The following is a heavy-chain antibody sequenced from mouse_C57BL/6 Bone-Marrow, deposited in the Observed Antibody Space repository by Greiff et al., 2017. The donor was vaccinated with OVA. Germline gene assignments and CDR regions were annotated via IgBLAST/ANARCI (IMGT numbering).Heavy chain of an antibody. V-gene: IGHV3-8*01. CDR3: ASGYGGFAY. CDR1: GYSITSDS. Sequence: VQLKESGPGLAKPSQTLSLTCSVTGYSITSDSWNWIRKFPGNKLEYMGYISYSGSTYYNPSLKSRISITRDTSKNQYYLQLNSVTTEDTATYYCASGYGGFAYWGQGTLVTVSA. CDR2: ISYSGST. D-gene: IGHD1-1*02. J-gene: IGHJ3*01.